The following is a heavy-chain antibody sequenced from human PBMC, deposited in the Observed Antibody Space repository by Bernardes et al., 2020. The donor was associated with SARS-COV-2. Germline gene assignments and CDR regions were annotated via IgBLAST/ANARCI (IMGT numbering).Heavy chain of an antibody. CDR1: GFTFSSYG. CDR3: AKEGSGYGGYSDY. Sequence: GGSLRLSCAASGFTFSSYGMHWVRQAPGKGLEWVVVISYDGSNKNYADSVKGRFTISRDNSKNTLYLQMNSLRAEDTAVYYCAKEGSGYGGYSDYWGQGTLVTVSS. CDR2: ISYDGSNK. D-gene: IGHD5-12*01. V-gene: IGHV3-30*18. J-gene: IGHJ4*02.